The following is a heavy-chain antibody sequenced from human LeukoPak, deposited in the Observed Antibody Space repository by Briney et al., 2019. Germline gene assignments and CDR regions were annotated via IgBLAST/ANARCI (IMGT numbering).Heavy chain of an antibody. CDR2: ISSSSSYI. J-gene: IGHJ5*02. CDR1: GLMFSSYS. CDR3: ARDLGRTNWFDP. V-gene: IGHV3-21*01. Sequence: KPGGSLRLSCAASGLMFSSYSMNWVRQAPGKGLEWVSSISSSSSYIYYADSVKGRFTISRDNAKNSLYLQMNSLRAEDTAVYYCARDLGRTNWFDPWGQGTLVTVSS.